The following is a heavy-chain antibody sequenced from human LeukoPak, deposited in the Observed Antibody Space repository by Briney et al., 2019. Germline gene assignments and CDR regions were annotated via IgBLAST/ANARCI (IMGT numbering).Heavy chain of an antibody. Sequence: GGSLRLSCAASGFTFSSYRMNWVRQAPGKGLEWVSSISSSSSYIYYADSVKGRFTISRDNAKNSLYLQMNSLRAEDTAVYYCARAFPDTAMANGYYYGMDVWGQGTTVTVSS. J-gene: IGHJ6*02. CDR2: ISSSSSYI. CDR1: GFTFSSYR. V-gene: IGHV3-21*01. CDR3: ARAFPDTAMANGYYYGMDV. D-gene: IGHD5-18*01.